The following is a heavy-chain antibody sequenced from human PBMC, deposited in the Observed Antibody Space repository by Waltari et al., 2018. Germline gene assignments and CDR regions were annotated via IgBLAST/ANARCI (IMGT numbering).Heavy chain of an antibody. CDR2: ISSSSSTI. V-gene: IGHV3-48*01. CDR1: GFTFSSYS. D-gene: IGHD5-12*01. J-gene: IGHJ4*02. CDR3: ARDIMATMAPWMSPSDY. Sequence: EVQLVESGGGLVQPGGSLRLSCAASGFTFSSYSMNWVRQAPGKGLEWVSYISSSSSTIYYADSVKGRFTISRDNAKNSLYLQMNSLRAEDTAVYYCARDIMATMAPWMSPSDYWGQGTLVTVSS.